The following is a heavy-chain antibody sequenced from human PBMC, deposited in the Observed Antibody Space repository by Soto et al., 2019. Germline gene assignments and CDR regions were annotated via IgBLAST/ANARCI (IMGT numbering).Heavy chain of an antibody. CDR2: ISSRSSLI. V-gene: IGHV3-21*06. CDR3: ARERGEYDSGWYIDR. J-gene: IGHJ5*02. D-gene: IGHD6-19*01. CDR1: GFSFSSHI. Sequence: LXLSGAASGFSFSSHIFNWVRQAPGQGLEWVAYISSRSSLILYADSVRGRFVISRDNALNSLYLQMNSPRDEDTAIYYCARERGEYDSGWYIDRWGQGTPVTVSS.